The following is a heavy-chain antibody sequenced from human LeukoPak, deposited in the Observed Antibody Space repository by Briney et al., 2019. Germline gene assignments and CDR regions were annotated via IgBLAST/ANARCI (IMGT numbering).Heavy chain of an antibody. CDR2: FDPEDGET. Sequence: ASVKVSCTVSGYTLTELSMHWVRQAPGKGLEWMGGFDPEDGETIYAQKFQGRVTMTEDTSTDTAYMELSSLRSEDTAVYYCATGFRWYYYYMDVWGKGTTVTVSS. CDR3: ATGFRWYYYYMDV. CDR1: GYTLTELS. J-gene: IGHJ6*03. D-gene: IGHD5-24*01. V-gene: IGHV1-24*01.